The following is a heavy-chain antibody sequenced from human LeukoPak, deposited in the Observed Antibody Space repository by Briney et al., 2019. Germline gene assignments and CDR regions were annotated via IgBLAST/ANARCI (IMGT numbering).Heavy chain of an antibody. Sequence: GGSLRLSCAASGFTSSSYVMTWVRQAPGKGLEWVSAINTSGGSTYYADSVKGRFTISRDNSKNTLYLQMNSLRAEDTAVYYCAKGDSRSGYEWGQGILVTVSS. CDR1: GFTSSSYV. CDR3: AKGDSRSGYE. CDR2: INTSGGST. D-gene: IGHD3-22*01. V-gene: IGHV3-23*01. J-gene: IGHJ4*02.